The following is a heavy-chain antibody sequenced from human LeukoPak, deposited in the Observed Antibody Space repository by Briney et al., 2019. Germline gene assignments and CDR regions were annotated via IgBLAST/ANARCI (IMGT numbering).Heavy chain of an antibody. J-gene: IGHJ4*02. CDR3: AKGYYYDSSGYPRVESTSFDY. D-gene: IGHD3-22*01. Sequence: GGSLRLSCAASGFTFSSYGMHWVRQAPGKGLEWVAVISYDGSNKYYADSVKGRFTISRDNSKNTQYLQMNSLRAEDTAVYYCAKGYYYDSSGYPRVESTSFDYWGQGTLVTVSS. V-gene: IGHV3-30*18. CDR1: GFTFSSYG. CDR2: ISYDGSNK.